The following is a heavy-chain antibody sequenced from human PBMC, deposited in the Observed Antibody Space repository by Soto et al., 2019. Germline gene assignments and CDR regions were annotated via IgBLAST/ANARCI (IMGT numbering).Heavy chain of an antibody. CDR2: IYSGGST. V-gene: IGHV3-66*01. D-gene: IGHD6-19*01. CDR1: GFTVSSHY. CDR3: ASPIPVAGTTYFQH. J-gene: IGHJ1*01. Sequence: EVQLVESGGGLVQPGGSLRLSCAASGFTVSSHYMSWVRQAPGKGLEWVSVIYSGGSTYYADSVKGRFTISRDNSKNTLYLQMNSLRAEDTAVYYCASPIPVAGTTYFQHWGQGTLVTVSS.